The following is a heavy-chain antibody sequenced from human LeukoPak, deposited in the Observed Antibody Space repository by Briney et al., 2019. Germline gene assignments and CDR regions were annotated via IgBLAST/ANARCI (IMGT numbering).Heavy chain of an antibody. CDR1: GGSISSSSYY. J-gene: IGHJ6*02. CDR2: IYYSGST. D-gene: IGHD4-23*01. CDR3: ARLTPSGGYYYYYYGMDV. Sequence: PSETLSLTCTVSGGSISSSSYYWGWIRQPPGKGLEWIGSIYYSGSTYYNPTLKSRVTISVDTSKNQFSLKLSSVTAADTAVYYCARLTPSGGYYYYYYGMDVWGQGTTVTVSS. V-gene: IGHV4-39*01.